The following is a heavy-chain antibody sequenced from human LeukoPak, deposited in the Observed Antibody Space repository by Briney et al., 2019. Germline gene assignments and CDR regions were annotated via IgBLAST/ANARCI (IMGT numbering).Heavy chain of an antibody. J-gene: IGHJ4*02. Sequence: GASVKVSGKASGYTFTDYYMHWVRQAPGQGLEWMGWINPNSGGTNYAQKFQGRVTMTRDTSISTAYMELSRLRSDDTAVYYCARASYYYDSSGYPGYYFDYWGQGTLVTVSS. CDR2: INPNSGGT. CDR3: ARASYYYDSSGYPGYYFDY. CDR1: GYTFTDYY. V-gene: IGHV1-2*02. D-gene: IGHD3-22*01.